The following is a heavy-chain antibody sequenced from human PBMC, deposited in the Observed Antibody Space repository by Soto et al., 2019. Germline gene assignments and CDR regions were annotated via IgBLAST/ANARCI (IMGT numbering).Heavy chain of an antibody. Sequence: ASVKVSCKASGGTFSSYAISWVRQAPGQGLEWMGGIIPIFGTANYAQKFQGRVTITADESTSTAYMELSSLRSEDTAVYYCARGGYSYGYYYGMDVWGQGTTVTVSS. CDR3: ARGGYSYGYYYGMDV. CDR1: GGTFSSYA. J-gene: IGHJ6*02. V-gene: IGHV1-69*13. CDR2: IIPIFGTA. D-gene: IGHD5-18*01.